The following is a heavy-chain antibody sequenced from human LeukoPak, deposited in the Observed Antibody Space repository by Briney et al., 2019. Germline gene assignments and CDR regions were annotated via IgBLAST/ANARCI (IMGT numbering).Heavy chain of an antibody. CDR1: GGSISSSPYY. CDR3: AANSADYNTLGSSYKV. V-gene: IGHV4-39*01. CDR2: IYYSGTT. Sequence: SETLSLTCTVSGGSISSSPYYWGWIRQPPGKGLEWIGSIYYSGTTHYSPSLESRVTISVDTSKNQFSLKLASVTAADTAVFYCAANSADYNTLGSSYKVWGQGTLVTVSS. D-gene: IGHD3-10*01. J-gene: IGHJ4*02.